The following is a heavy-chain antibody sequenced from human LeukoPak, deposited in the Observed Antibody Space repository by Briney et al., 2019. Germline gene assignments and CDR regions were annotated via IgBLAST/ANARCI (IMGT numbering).Heavy chain of an antibody. V-gene: IGHV1-2*02. CDR2: INPSSGGT. D-gene: IGHD6-13*01. J-gene: IGHJ6*03. CDR1: GYTFTGYY. Sequence: ASVKVSCKASGYTFTGYYMHWVRQAPGQGLEWMGWINPSSGGTNYAQKFQGRVTMTRDTSISTAYMELSRLRSDDTAVYYCAREGIAAAEAPNYYYYMDVWGKGTTVTISS. CDR3: AREGIAAAEAPNYYYYMDV.